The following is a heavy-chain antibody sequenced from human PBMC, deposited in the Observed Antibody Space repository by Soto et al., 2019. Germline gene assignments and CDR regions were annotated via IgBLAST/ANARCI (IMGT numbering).Heavy chain of an antibody. CDR3: ARKGYDFWSGYYSYYGMDV. CDR1: GGSISSSSYY. Sequence: PSQTLSLTXTVSGGSISSSSYYWGWIRQPPGKGLEWIGSIYYSGSTYYNPSLKSRVTISVDTSKNQFSLKLSSVTAADTAVYYCARKGYDFWSGYYSYYGMDVWGQGTTVTVSS. V-gene: IGHV4-39*01. CDR2: IYYSGST. D-gene: IGHD3-3*01. J-gene: IGHJ6*02.